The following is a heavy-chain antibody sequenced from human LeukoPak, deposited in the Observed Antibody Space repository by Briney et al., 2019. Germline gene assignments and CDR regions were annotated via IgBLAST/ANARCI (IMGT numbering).Heavy chain of an antibody. J-gene: IGHJ4*02. CDR2: IRYDGSNK. Sequence: PGGSLRLSCAASGFTFSSYGMHWVRQAPGKGLEWVAFIRYDGSNKYYADSVKGRFTISRDNSKNTLYLQMNSLRAEDTAVYYCAKDGYYGSGSYYPYPYYFDYWGQGTLVTVSS. V-gene: IGHV3-30*02. CDR1: GFTFSSYG. D-gene: IGHD3-10*01. CDR3: AKDGYYGSGSYYPYPYYFDY.